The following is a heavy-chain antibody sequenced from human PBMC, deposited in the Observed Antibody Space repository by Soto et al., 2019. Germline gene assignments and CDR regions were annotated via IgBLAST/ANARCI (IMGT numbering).Heavy chain of an antibody. CDR2: IIPIFGTA. CDR3: ARDLSCSGGSCYWGGHWFDP. D-gene: IGHD2-15*01. CDR1: GGTFSSYA. Sequence: QVQLVQSGAEVKKPGSSVKVSCKASGGTFSSYAISWVRQAPGQGLEWMGGIIPIFGTANYARKFQGRVTITADESTSTAYMELSSLRSEDTAVYYCARDLSCSGGSCYWGGHWFDPWGQGTLVTVSS. V-gene: IGHV1-69*12. J-gene: IGHJ5*02.